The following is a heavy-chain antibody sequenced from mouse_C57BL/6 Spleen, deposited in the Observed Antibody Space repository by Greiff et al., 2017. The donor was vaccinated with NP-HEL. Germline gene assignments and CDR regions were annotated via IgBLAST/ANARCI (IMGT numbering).Heavy chain of an antibody. CDR3: TRERNDYEGAMDY. CDR1: GFTFSSYA. J-gene: IGHJ4*01. Sequence: EVKLVESGEGLVKPGGSLKLSCAASGFTFSSYAMSWVRQTPEKRLEWVAYISSGGDYIYYADTVKGRFTISRDNARNTLYLQMSSLKSEDTAMYYCTRERNDYEGAMDYWGQGTSVTVSS. V-gene: IGHV5-9-1*02. D-gene: IGHD2-4*01. CDR2: ISSGGDYI.